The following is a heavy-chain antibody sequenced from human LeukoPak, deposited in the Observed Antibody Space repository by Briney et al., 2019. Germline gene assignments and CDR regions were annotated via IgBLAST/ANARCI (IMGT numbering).Heavy chain of an antibody. D-gene: IGHD3-22*01. CDR2: ISYDGTTK. CDR1: GFTFRNYP. Sequence: PGGSLRLSCAASGFTFRNYPVHWVRQAPGKGLEWVTVISYDGTTKYYADSVKGRFTISRDNSRNTLYPQMNNLRTEDTAVYYCASPYYYDGSSYYHFFDHWGQGTLVTVSS. J-gene: IGHJ4*02. CDR3: ASPYYYDGSSYYHFFDH. V-gene: IGHV3-30*04.